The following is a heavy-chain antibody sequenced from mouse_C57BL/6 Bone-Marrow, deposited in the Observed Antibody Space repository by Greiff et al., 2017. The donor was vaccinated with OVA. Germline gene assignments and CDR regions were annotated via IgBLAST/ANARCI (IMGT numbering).Heavy chain of an antibody. Sequence: EVKLVESGGGLVQPGGSLKLSCAASGFTFSDYGMAWVRQAPRKGPEWVAFISNLAYSIYYADTVTGRFTISRENAKNTLYLEMSSLRSEDTAMYYCARHTSSYWYFDIWGTGTTVTVSS. CDR1: GFTFSDYG. D-gene: IGHD5-1-1*01. J-gene: IGHJ1*03. V-gene: IGHV5-15*04. CDR2: ISNLAYSI. CDR3: ARHTSSYWYFDI.